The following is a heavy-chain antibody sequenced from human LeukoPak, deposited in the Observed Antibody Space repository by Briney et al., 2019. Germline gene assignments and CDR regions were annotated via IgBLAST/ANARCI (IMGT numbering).Heavy chain of an antibody. Sequence: SVKVSCKASGGTFSSYAISWVRQAPGQGLEWMGRIIPIFGTANYAQKLQGRVTMTTDTSTSTAYMELRSLRSDDTAVYYCARWAGVVIINGWFDPWGQGTLVTVSS. D-gene: IGHD3-3*01. CDR1: GGTFSSYA. CDR3: ARWAGVVIINGWFDP. CDR2: IIPIFGTA. J-gene: IGHJ5*02. V-gene: IGHV1-69*05.